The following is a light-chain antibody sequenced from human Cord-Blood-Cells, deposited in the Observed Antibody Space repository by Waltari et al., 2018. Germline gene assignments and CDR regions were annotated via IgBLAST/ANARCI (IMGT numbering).Light chain of an antibody. Sequence: QSALTQPAPVSGSPGQSITIPCTGTSSDVGGYTYVSWYQQHPGKAPKLMIYDVSNRPSGVSNRFSGSKSGNTASLTISGLQAEDEADYYCSSYTSSSRVFGGGTKLTVL. J-gene: IGLJ2*01. V-gene: IGLV2-14*03. CDR3: SSYTSSSRV. CDR1: SSDVGGYTY. CDR2: DVS.